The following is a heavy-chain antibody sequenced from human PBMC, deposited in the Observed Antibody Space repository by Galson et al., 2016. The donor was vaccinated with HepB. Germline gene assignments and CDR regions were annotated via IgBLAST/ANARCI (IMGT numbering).Heavy chain of an antibody. D-gene: IGHD6-13*01. J-gene: IGHJ4*02. Sequence: SETLSLTCAVSGGSISSSNWWSWVRQPPGKGLEWIGEIYHSGSSNYHPSLKSRVTISVDKSKNQVSLKLNSVTAADTAVYYCARGVAAAGHLDYWGQGTLVTVSS. CDR3: ARGVAAAGHLDY. CDR1: GGSISSSNW. CDR2: IYHSGSS. V-gene: IGHV4-4*02.